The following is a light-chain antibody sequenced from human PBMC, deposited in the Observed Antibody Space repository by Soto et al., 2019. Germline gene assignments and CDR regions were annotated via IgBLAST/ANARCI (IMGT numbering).Light chain of an antibody. CDR2: DAS. V-gene: IGKV3-11*01. CDR3: HQYDSWT. Sequence: DNVLTQSPDTLSLSPGERATLSCRASQSVSTYLAWYQQKPGQGPRLLIYDASNRATGIPARFSGSGSGTDFTLTISSLEPEDFAVYYCHQYDSWTFGQGTKVDIK. CDR1: QSVSTY. J-gene: IGKJ1*01.